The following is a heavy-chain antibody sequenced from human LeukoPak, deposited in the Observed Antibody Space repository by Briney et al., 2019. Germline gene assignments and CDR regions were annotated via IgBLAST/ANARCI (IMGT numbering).Heavy chain of an antibody. Sequence: GASVKVSCKASGYTFTGYYMHWVRQAPGQGLEWMGWINPNSGGTNYAQKFQGRVTMTRDTSISTAYMELSRLRSDDTAVYYCASALYGSSTSCYYYWGQGTLVTVSS. D-gene: IGHD2-2*01. CDR2: INPNSGGT. V-gene: IGHV1-2*02. CDR1: GYTFTGYY. J-gene: IGHJ4*02. CDR3: ASALYGSSTSCYYY.